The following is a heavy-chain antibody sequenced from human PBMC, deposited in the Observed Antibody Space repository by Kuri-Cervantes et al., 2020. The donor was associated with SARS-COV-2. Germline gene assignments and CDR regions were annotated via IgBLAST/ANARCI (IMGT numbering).Heavy chain of an antibody. J-gene: IGHJ3*02. V-gene: IGHV1-69*10. D-gene: IGHD3-10*01. Sequence: SVKVSCKASGGTFSSYAISWVRQAPGQGLEWMGGIIPILGIANYAQKFQGRVTITADKSTSTAYMELSSLRSEDTAIYYCARDSEGGDAFDIWGQGTVVTVSS. CDR1: GGTFSSYA. CDR2: IIPILGIA. CDR3: ARDSEGGDAFDI.